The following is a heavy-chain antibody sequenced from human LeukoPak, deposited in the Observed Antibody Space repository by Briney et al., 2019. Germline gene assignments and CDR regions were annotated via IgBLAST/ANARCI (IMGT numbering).Heavy chain of an antibody. J-gene: IGHJ4*02. Sequence: GGSLRLSCAASGFIVSSTYMSWVRQAPGKGLEWVSVIYSGGSTYYADSVKGRFTISRDNAKNSLYLQMNSLRAEDTAVYYCARWEQWLEKFDYWGQGTLVTVSS. V-gene: IGHV3-53*01. CDR1: GFIVSSTY. CDR2: IYSGGST. D-gene: IGHD6-19*01. CDR3: ARWEQWLEKFDY.